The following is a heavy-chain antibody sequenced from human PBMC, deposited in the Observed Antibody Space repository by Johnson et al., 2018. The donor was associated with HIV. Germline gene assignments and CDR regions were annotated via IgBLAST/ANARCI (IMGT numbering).Heavy chain of an antibody. J-gene: IGHJ3*01. D-gene: IGHD6-13*01. Sequence: QVQLVESGGGVVQPGRSLRLSCAASGFIFNNYAMHWVRQAPGKGLEWVTVISYDESNKYYADSVKGRFTISRDNSNNTVSLQMNSLRAEETAVYYCARDFDSRSWPGTDAFDVWGQGTVVTVSS. V-gene: IGHV3-30-3*01. CDR1: GFIFNNYA. CDR2: ISYDESNK. CDR3: ARDFDSRSWPGTDAFDV.